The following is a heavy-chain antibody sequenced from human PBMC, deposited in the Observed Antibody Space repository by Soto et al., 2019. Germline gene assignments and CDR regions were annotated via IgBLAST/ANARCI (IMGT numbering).Heavy chain of an antibody. V-gene: IGHV3-30-3*01. Sequence: GGSLRLSCAASGFTFSSYAMHWVRQAPGKGLEWAAVISYDGSNKYYADSVKGRFTISRDNSKNTLYLQMNSLRAEDTAVYYCARSYDSSGYYYFDYWGQGTLVTVSS. CDR2: ISYDGSNK. CDR3: ARSYDSSGYYYFDY. D-gene: IGHD3-22*01. J-gene: IGHJ4*02. CDR1: GFTFSSYA.